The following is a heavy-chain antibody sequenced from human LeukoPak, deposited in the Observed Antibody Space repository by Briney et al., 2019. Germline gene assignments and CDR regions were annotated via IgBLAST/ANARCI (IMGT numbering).Heavy chain of an antibody. V-gene: IGHV3-23*01. D-gene: IGHD3-10*01. CDR1: GFTFSSYG. Sequence: GGSLRLSCAASGFTFSSYGMSWVRQAPGKGLEWVSAISGSGGSTYYADSVKGRFTISRDNSKNTLYLQMNSLRAEDTAVYYCAKETRFITMVRGVTNNWFDPWGQGTLVTVSS. J-gene: IGHJ5*02. CDR3: AKETRFITMVRGVTNNWFDP. CDR2: ISGSGGST.